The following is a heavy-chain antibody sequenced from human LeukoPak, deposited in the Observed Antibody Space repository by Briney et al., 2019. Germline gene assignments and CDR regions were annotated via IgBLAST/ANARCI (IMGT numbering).Heavy chain of an antibody. V-gene: IGHV4-59*01. J-gene: IGHJ4*02. CDR1: GVSITRFY. CDR2: IYYSGTA. CDR3: AQNPYFDWPVFDS. D-gene: IGHD3-9*01. Sequence: SETLSLTCTVSGVSITRFYWNWIRQAPGEGLEWIGSIYYSGTANYNPSLKSRLIMSVDTSKNQFSLRLSSVTAADTAKYYCAQNPYFDWPVFDSWGQGTLVTVSS.